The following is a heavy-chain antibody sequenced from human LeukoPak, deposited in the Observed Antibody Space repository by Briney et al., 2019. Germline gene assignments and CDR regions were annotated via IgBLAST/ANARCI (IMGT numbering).Heavy chain of an antibody. CDR2: ISYDGSNK. CDR1: GFTFSSYS. CDR3: ARDSYKAAAGRGSFDY. J-gene: IGHJ4*02. D-gene: IGHD6-13*01. V-gene: IGHV3-30*03. Sequence: GGSLRLSCAASGFTFSSYSMNWVRQAPGKGLEWVAVISYDGSNKYYADSVKGRFTISRDNSKNTLYLQMNSLRAEDTAVYYCARDSYKAAAGRGSFDYWGQGTLVTVSS.